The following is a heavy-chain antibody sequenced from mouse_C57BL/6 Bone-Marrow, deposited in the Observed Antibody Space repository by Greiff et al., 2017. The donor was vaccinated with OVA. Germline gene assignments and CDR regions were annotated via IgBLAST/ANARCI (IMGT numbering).Heavy chain of an antibody. CDR3: ASPLGPLDY. Sequence: EVMLVESGPVLVKPGASVKMSCKASGYTFTDYYMNWVKQSHGKSLEWIGVINPYNGGTSYNQKFKGKATLTVDKSSSTAYMELNSLTSEDSAVYYWASPLGPLDYWGQGTTLTVSS. D-gene: IGHD3-1*01. CDR1: GYTFTDYY. J-gene: IGHJ2*01. V-gene: IGHV1-19*01. CDR2: INPYNGGT.